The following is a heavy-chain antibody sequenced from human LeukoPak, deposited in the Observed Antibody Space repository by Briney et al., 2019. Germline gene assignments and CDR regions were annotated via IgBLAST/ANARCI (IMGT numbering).Heavy chain of an antibody. CDR2: ISGSGGST. D-gene: IGHD2-15*01. CDR3: AKDLRDIVVVLPVIVY. V-gene: IGHV3-23*01. CDR1: GFTFSSYA. Sequence: GGSLRLSCAASGFTFSSYAMSWVRQAPGKGLEWVSGISGSGGSTNYADSVKGRFTISRDSSKNTLYLHMNSLRAEDTAVYYCAKDLRDIVVVLPVIVYWGQGSLVSVSS. J-gene: IGHJ4*02.